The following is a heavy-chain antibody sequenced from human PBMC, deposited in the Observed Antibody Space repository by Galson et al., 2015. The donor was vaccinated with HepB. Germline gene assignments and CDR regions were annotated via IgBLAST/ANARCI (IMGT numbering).Heavy chain of an antibody. D-gene: IGHD3-22*01. Sequence: SLRLSCAVSGFTFSSYWMSWVRQAPGKGLEWVANIKQDGSEKHYVDSVKGRFTISRDNAKNSLYLQMNSLRAEDTAVYYCAKVGYYDSSGYLGIWGPCAFDIWGQGTMVTVSS. CDR3: AKVGYYDSSGYLGIWGPCAFDI. V-gene: IGHV3-7*03. J-gene: IGHJ3*02. CDR1: GFTFSSYW. CDR2: IKQDGSEK.